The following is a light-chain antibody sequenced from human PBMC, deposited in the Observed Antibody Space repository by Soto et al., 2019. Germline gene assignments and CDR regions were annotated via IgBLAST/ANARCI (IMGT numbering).Light chain of an antibody. CDR2: AAS. Sequence: DIQMTQSPSSLSASLGDRVTITCRASQNINSHLNWYQQKPGKAPKVLIYAASRLQIGVPSRFRGSGSGTEFTLTISSLEPEDFATYYCQQSHITTLFTFGKGTKLEIK. V-gene: IGKV1-39*01. CDR1: QNINSH. CDR3: QQSHITTLFT. J-gene: IGKJ2*01.